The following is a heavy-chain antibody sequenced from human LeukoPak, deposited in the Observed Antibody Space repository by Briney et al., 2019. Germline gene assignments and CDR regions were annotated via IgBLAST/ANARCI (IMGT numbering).Heavy chain of an antibody. D-gene: IGHD6-13*01. CDR2: ISGSGGST. CDR1: GFTFSSYA. J-gene: IGHJ4*02. CDR3: AKDRWGYIAAAGTYFDY. Sequence: GGSLRLSCAASGFTFSSYAMSWVRQAPGKGLEWVSAISGSGGSTYYADSGKGRFTISRDNSKNTLYLQITSLRAEDTAVYYCAKDRWGYIAAAGTYFDYWGQGPLVTVSS. V-gene: IGHV3-23*01.